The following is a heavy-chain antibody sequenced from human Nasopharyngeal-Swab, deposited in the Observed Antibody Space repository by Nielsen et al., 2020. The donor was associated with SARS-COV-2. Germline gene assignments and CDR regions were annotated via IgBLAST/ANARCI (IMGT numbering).Heavy chain of an antibody. CDR2: IYYSGST. V-gene: IGHV4-39*07. CDR3: ARVGYQLPGGVIVKGPFDY. Sequence: WIRQPPGKGLEWVGSIYYSGSTYYNPSLKSRVTISVDTSKNQFSLKLSSVTAADTAVYYCARVGYQLPGGVIVKGPFDYWGHLTLLTVSS. D-gene: IGHD3-16*02. J-gene: IGHJ4*01.